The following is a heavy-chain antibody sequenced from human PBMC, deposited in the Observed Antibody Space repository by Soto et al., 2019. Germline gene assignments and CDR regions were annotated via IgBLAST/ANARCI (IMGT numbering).Heavy chain of an antibody. J-gene: IGHJ4*02. CDR3: ARGFFPAPSKTNS. CDR2: INPVDSDT. Sequence: PGESLKISCQGFGYSFSSFWIGWVRQMPGKGLEWMGIINPVDSDTRYSPSFQGQVTISVDKSITTAYLQWSSPKASDTAMYYCARGFFPAPSKTNSWGLGTLVTVSS. D-gene: IGHD3-3*01. V-gene: IGHV5-51*01. CDR1: GYSFSSFW.